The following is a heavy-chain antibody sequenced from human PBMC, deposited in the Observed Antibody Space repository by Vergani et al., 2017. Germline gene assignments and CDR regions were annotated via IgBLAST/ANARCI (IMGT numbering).Heavy chain of an antibody. CDR1: GYTFSNYY. V-gene: IGHV1-46*03. CDR3: ARGDYGRLTGYRY. Sequence: QVQVVPSGAEVKKSGASVKVSCKTSGYTFSNYYMHWVRQAPGQGLEWMGIINPSGGHTNYAQKFQGRVTMTRDTSTSTVYMELSSLRSEDTAIYYWARGDYGRLTGYRYWGQGTLVTVSA. J-gene: IGHJ4*02. D-gene: IGHD3-9*01. CDR2: INPSGGHT.